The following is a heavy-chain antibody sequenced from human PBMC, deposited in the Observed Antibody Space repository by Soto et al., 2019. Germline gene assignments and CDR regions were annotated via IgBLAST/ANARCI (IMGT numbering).Heavy chain of an antibody. J-gene: IGHJ4*02. Sequence: VQLVESGGVVVQPGGSLRLSCAASGFTFDDFAMHWVRQPPGRGLEWVSLITSEGDTTYYADSVKGRFTISRDNSKNSLFLQMNSLRAEDTALYYCAKDTGGSGWYYPLDYWGQGPLVTVSS. D-gene: IGHD6-19*01. CDR2: ITSEGDTT. CDR1: GFTFDDFA. CDR3: AKDTGGSGWYYPLDY. V-gene: IGHV3-43D*04.